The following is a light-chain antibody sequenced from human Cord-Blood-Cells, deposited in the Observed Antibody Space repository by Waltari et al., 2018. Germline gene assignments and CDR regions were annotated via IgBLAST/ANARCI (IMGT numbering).Light chain of an antibody. CDR1: RSDVGSYNL. J-gene: IGLJ2*01. V-gene: IGLV2-23*01. Sequence: QSALTQPASASGSPGQSITISCTGTRSDVGSYNLLSWYQQHPGKAPKLMIYEGSKRPSGVSNRFSGSKSGNTASLTISGLQAEDEADYYCCSYAGSSTSVFGGGTKLTVL. CDR2: EGS. CDR3: CSYAGSSTSV.